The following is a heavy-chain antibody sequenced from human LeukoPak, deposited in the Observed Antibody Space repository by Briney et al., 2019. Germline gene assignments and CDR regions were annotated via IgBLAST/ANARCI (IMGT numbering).Heavy chain of an antibody. J-gene: IGHJ3*02. D-gene: IGHD4-17*01. CDR2: INHSGST. Sequence: PSETLSLTCAVYGGSFSGYYWSWIRQPPGKGLEWIGEINHSGSTNYNPSLKSRVTISVDTSKNQFSLKLSSVTAADTAVYYCAREVWRSTVTTIYAFDIWGQGTMVTVSS. CDR1: GGSFSGYY. V-gene: IGHV4-34*01. CDR3: AREVWRSTVTTIYAFDI.